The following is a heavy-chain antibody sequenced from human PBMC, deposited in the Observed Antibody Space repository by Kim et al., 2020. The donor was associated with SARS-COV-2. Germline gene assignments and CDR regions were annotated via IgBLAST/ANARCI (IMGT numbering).Heavy chain of an antibody. V-gene: IGHV3-11*06. CDR3: ARGTRYYYESRGFD. CDR2: ISSSGSYI. D-gene: IGHD3-22*01. Sequence: GSLRLSCTASGFIFSDYYMNWIRQAPGKGLEWLSYISSSGSYINYADSVKGRFTVSRDNGKHSVSLQMNTLRADDTAVYYCARGTRYYYESRGFDWGQG. J-gene: IGHJ4*02. CDR1: GFIFSDYY.